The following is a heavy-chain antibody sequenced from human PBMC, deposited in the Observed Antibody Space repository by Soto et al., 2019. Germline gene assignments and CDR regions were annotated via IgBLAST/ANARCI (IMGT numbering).Heavy chain of an antibody. Sequence: QVQLVESGGGVVQPGRSLRLSCAASGFTFSSYAMHWVRQAPGKGLEWVAVISYDGSNKYYADSVKGRFTISRDNSKNMLYLQMDRLSAEDMAVYYCARPLWRDDYNWGYFDLWGRGTLVTVSS. J-gene: IGHJ2*01. CDR2: ISYDGSNK. CDR1: GFTFSSYA. V-gene: IGHV3-30-3*01. CDR3: ARPLWRDDYNWGYFDL. D-gene: IGHD4-4*01.